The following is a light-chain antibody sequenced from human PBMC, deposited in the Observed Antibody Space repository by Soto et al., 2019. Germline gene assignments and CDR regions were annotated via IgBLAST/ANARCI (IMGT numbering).Light chain of an antibody. CDR3: SSYTSSSTLYV. CDR2: DVS. CDR1: SSDVGGYNY. J-gene: IGLJ1*01. Sequence: QSALTQPASVSGSPXQSITXSXTXTSSDVGGYNYVSWYQQHPGKAPKLMIYDVSNRPSGVSNRFSGSKSGNTASLTISGLQAEDEADYYCSSYTSSSTLYVFGTGTKLTVL. V-gene: IGLV2-14*01.